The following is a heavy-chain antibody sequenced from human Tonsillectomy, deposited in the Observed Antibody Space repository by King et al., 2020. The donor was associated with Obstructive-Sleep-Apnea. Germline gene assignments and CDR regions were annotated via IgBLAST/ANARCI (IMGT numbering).Heavy chain of an antibody. Sequence: VQLVESGGGLVQPGRSLRLSCAASGFSFDDHAMHWVRQAPGRGLEWVSGINWNSGNIDYADYVKGRFTISRDNAKNSLYLQMNGLRAEDTALYFCVKDRAGGVPDAFDIWGQGTMVTVSS. CDR2: INWNSGNI. D-gene: IGHD3-16*01. CDR1: GFSFDDHA. CDR3: VKDRAGGVPDAFDI. V-gene: IGHV3-9*01. J-gene: IGHJ3*02.